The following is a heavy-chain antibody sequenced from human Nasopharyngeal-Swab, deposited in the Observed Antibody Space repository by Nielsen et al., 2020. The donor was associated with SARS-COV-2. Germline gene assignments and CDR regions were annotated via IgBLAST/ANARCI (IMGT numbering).Heavy chain of an antibody. V-gene: IGHV3-23*01. D-gene: IGHD3-10*01. J-gene: IGHJ5*02. CDR1: GFTFSSYA. CDR2: ISGSGGST. CDR3: ARDAALLWFGELGGWFDP. Sequence: GASLKISCAASGFTFSSYAMSWVRQAPGKGLEWVSAISGSGGSTYYADSVKGRFTISRDNSKNTLYLQMNSLRAEDTAVYYCARDAALLWFGELGGWFDPWGQGTLVTVSS.